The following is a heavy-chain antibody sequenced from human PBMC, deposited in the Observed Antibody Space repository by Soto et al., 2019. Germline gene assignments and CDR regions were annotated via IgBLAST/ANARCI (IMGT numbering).Heavy chain of an antibody. Sequence: PSETLSLTCTVSGDSISSGDYYWSWIRQPPGKGLEWIGYIYYSGNTYYNPSLKSRITISVDTSKNQFSLKLSSVTAADTAVYYCARRGGSTNWKRHNWLDPWGQGTLVTVSS. V-gene: IGHV4-30-4*01. CDR2: IYYSGNT. J-gene: IGHJ5*02. CDR1: GDSISSGDYY. D-gene: IGHD2-2*01. CDR3: ARRGGSTNWKRHNWLDP.